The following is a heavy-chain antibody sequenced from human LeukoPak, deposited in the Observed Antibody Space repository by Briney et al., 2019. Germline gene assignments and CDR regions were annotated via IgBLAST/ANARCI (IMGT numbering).Heavy chain of an antibody. V-gene: IGHV4-38-2*02. CDR1: GYSISSGYY. Sequence: SETLSLTCTVSGYSISSGYYWGWIRQPPGKGLEWIGSIYHSGSTYYNPSLKSRVTISVDTSKNQFSLKLSSVTAADTAVYYCASLKGIVVVPAAFYDYWGQGTLVTVSS. CDR2: IYHSGST. J-gene: IGHJ4*02. D-gene: IGHD2-2*01. CDR3: ASLKGIVVVPAAFYDY.